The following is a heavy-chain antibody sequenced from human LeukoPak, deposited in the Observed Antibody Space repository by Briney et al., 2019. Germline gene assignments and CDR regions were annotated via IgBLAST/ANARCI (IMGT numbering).Heavy chain of an antibody. CDR1: GFTFSDYY. CDR3: ARDRAKQYYYDSSGTPSAFDI. D-gene: IGHD3-22*01. V-gene: IGHV3-11*05. J-gene: IGHJ3*02. Sequence: GGSLRLSCAASGFTFSDYYMSWIRQAPGKGLEWVSYISSSSSYTNYADSVKGRFTISRDNAKNSLYLQMNSLRADDTAVYYCARDRAKQYYYDSSGTPSAFDIWGQGTMVTVSS. CDR2: ISSSSSYT.